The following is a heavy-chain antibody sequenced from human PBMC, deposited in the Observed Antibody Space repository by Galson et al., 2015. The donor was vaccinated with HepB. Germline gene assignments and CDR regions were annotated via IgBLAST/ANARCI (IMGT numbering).Heavy chain of an antibody. CDR3: ARDGYSSSWYVRYFDL. CDR2: IYSGGST. J-gene: IGHJ2*01. V-gene: IGHV3-66*01. D-gene: IGHD6-13*01. Sequence: SLRLSCAASGFTVSSDYMSWVRQAPGKGLEWVSVIYSGGSTYYADSVKGRFTISRDNSKNTLYPQMNSLRAEDTAVYYCARDGYSSSWYVRYFDLWGRGTLVTVSP. CDR1: GFTVSSDY.